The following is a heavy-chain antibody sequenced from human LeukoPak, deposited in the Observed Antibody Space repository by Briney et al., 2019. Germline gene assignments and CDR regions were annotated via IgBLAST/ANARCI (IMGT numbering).Heavy chain of an antibody. J-gene: IGHJ1*01. V-gene: IGHV1-46*03. CDR3: TRVHDYRTSGEYFQH. Sequence: ASVKVSRKASGYTFISYYIHWVRQAPGQGLEWVGIINPRNDTTSYAQRFQGRVTVTRDTTTTTVYMELSSLRSEDTAVYYCTRVHDYRTSGEYFQHWGQGTLVTVSS. CDR1: GYTFISYY. CDR2: INPRNDTT. D-gene: IGHD4-11*01.